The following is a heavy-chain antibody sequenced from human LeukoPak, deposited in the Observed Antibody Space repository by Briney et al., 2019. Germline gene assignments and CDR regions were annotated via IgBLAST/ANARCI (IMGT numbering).Heavy chain of an antibody. CDR1: GFTFSDYY. CDR2: ISSSGSTI. D-gene: IGHD3-3*01. Sequence: PGGSLRLSCAASGFTFSDYYMSWIRQAPGKGLEWISYISSSGSTIYYADSVEGRFTISRDNAKNSLYLQMNSLRAEDTAVYYCARDPITIFGVVDYWGQGTLITVSS. V-gene: IGHV3-11*01. J-gene: IGHJ4*02. CDR3: ARDPITIFGVVDY.